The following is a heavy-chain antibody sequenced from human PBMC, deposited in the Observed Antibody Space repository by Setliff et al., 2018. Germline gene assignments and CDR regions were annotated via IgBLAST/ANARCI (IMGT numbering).Heavy chain of an antibody. J-gene: IGHJ4*02. V-gene: IGHV3-15*01. CDR2: IKSKTDGGTT. D-gene: IGHD6-13*01. CDR3: TTAPLAAASTC. CDR1: GFTFSNAW. Sequence: PGESLKISCAASGFTFSNAWMSWVRQAPGKGLEWVGRIKSKTDGGTTDYAAPVKGRFTISRDDSKNTLYLQMNSLKTEDTAVYYCTTAPLAAASTCWGQGTLVTVS.